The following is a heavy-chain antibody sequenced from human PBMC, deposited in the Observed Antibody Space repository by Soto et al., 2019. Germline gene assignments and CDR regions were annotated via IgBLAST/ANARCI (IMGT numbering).Heavy chain of an antibody. CDR2: INSDGSST. CDR3: ASFGFWSGYHSGY. V-gene: IGHV3-74*01. Sequence: GGSLRLSCAASGFTFSSYAMSWVRRAPGKGLEWVSAINSDGSSTSYADSVKGRFTISRDNAKNTLYLQMNSLRAEDTAVYYCASFGFWSGYHSGYWGQGTLVTVSS. J-gene: IGHJ4*02. CDR1: GFTFSSYA. D-gene: IGHD3-3*01.